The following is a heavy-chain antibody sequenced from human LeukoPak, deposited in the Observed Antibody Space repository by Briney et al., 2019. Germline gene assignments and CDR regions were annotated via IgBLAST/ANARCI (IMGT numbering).Heavy chain of an antibody. Sequence: GGSLRLSCATSGFTFSSYGMNWVRQAPGKGLEWVAYIRYDGSNQYYVDSVKGRFTISRDNSKNALYLQMNSLRVEDTAVYYCAKYGAGSLGDYWGRGTLVTVSS. D-gene: IGHD3-10*01. CDR3: AKYGAGSLGDY. CDR1: GFTFSSYG. J-gene: IGHJ4*02. V-gene: IGHV3-30*02. CDR2: IRYDGSNQ.